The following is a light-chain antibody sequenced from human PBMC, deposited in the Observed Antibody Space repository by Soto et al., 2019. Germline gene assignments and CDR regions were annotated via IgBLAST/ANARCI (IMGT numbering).Light chain of an antibody. J-gene: IGKJ1*01. Sequence: EVVLTHSPGALSLYSGQRATLSCRARQSVSNNYLAWYQQNPGQAPRLLIYGASNRATGIPDRFSGSGSGTDFTLTISRLEPEDFAVYYCQQYGSSGTFGQGTKVDI. CDR1: QSVSNNY. CDR2: GAS. V-gene: IGKV3-20*01. CDR3: QQYGSSGT.